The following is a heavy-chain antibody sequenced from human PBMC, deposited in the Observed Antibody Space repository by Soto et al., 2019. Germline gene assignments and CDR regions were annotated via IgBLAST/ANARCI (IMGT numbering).Heavy chain of an antibody. V-gene: IGHV1-69*13. CDR1: GGTFSSYA. CDR3: AHTERSIVVVVAATRPYGMDV. J-gene: IGHJ6*02. Sequence: ASVKVSCKASGGTFSSYAISWVRQAPGQGLEWMGGIIPIFGTANYAQKFQGRVTITADESTSTAYMELSSLRSEDTAVYYCAHTERSIVVVVAATRPYGMDVWGQGTTVTVSS. D-gene: IGHD2-15*01. CDR2: IIPIFGTA.